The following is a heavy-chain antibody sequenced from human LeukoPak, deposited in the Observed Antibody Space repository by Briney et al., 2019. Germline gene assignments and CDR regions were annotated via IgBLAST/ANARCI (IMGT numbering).Heavy chain of an antibody. J-gene: IGHJ4*02. V-gene: IGHV3-30*02. CDR1: GFTFSSYG. CDR3: AKDVPVAYFDY. Sequence: GGSLRLSCAASGFTFSSYGMHWVRQAPGKGLEWVAFVRYDETTKFYADSVKGRLTISRDNSKYTLYLQMNSLRPEDTAVYYCAKDVPVAYFDYWGQGTLVTVSS. CDR2: VRYDETTK.